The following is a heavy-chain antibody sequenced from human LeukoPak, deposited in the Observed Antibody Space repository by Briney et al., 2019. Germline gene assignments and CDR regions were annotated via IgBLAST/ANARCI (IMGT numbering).Heavy chain of an antibody. Sequence: GKSLKISCKGSGYSFTSYWIGWVRQMPGKGLEWMGIIYPGDSDTRYSPSFQGQVTISADKSISTAYLQWSSLKASDTAMYYCARHSHLRSNYDILTGYYRDWGQGTLVTVSS. D-gene: IGHD3-9*01. CDR3: ARHSHLRSNYDILTGYYRD. J-gene: IGHJ4*02. V-gene: IGHV5-51*01. CDR1: GYSFTSYW. CDR2: IYPGDSDT.